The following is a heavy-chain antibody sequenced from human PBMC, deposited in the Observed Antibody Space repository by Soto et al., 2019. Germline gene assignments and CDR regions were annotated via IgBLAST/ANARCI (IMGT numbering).Heavy chain of an antibody. CDR2: VSYDGSSI. V-gene: IGHV3-30*18. Sequence: GGSLRLSCGASGFTFSSSGMHWVRQAPGKGLEWVAVVSYDGSSIYYTDSVKGRFTISRDNSKNTLYLQMNDLRTEDTAVYYCAKDLSSTWSLDYWGQGTLVTV. J-gene: IGHJ4*02. D-gene: IGHD6-13*01. CDR1: GFTFSSSG. CDR3: AKDLSSTWSLDY.